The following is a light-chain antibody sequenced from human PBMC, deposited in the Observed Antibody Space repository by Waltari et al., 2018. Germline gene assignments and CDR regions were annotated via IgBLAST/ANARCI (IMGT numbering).Light chain of an antibody. CDR3: ISYTSTTTYVV. CDR1: SSDVGGYDY. Sequence: QSALTQPASVSASPGQSITISCTGTSSDVGGYDYVSWYQQHPGKAPQLMIYDVNKRPAGVSHRFSDSKSGNTASLTIFGRQAEDEADYYCISYTSTTTYVVVGGGTKLTVL. V-gene: IGLV2-14*03. CDR2: DVN. J-gene: IGLJ2*01.